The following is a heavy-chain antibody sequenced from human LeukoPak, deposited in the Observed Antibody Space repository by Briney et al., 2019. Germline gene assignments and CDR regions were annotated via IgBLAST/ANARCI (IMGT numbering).Heavy chain of an antibody. CDR3: STLGRSHGPR. D-gene: IGHD3-3*01. V-gene: IGHV4-59*08. CDR1: GGSISSYY. Sequence: SETLSLTCTVSGGSISSYYWSWIRQPPGKGLEWIGYIYYSGSTNYNPSLKSRVTISVDTSKNQFSLKLASVTAADTAVYYCSTLGRSHGPRWGQGTQVTVSS. J-gene: IGHJ4*02. CDR2: IYYSGST.